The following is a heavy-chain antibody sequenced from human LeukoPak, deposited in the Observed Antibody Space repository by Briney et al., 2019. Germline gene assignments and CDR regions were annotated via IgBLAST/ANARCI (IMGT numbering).Heavy chain of an antibody. Sequence: GGSLRLSCAASGFTFSSYSMSWVRQAPGKGLEWVSSISSSSSYIYYADSVKGRFTISRDSAKNSLYLQMNSLRAEDTAVYYCARDLGQYYDTSDNWFDPWGQGTLVTVSS. CDR2: ISSSSSYI. J-gene: IGHJ5*02. D-gene: IGHD3-22*01. V-gene: IGHV3-21*01. CDR3: ARDLGQYYDTSDNWFDP. CDR1: GFTFSSYS.